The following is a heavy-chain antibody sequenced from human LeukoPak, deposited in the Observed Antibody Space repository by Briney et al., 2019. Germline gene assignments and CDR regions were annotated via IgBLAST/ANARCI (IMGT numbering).Heavy chain of an antibody. CDR2: IYYTGNT. V-gene: IGHV4-39*01. CDR3: ARQTGSGLFILP. J-gene: IGHJ4*02. Sequence: SDTLSLTCTVSGDSISTSKSYRGWIRQPPLKGLEWIGSIYYTGNTYYNASLKSRVTISIDTSKNQFSLRLTSVTAADTAVYYCARQTGSGLFILPGGQGTLVTVSS. CDR1: GDSISTSKSY. D-gene: IGHD3/OR15-3a*01.